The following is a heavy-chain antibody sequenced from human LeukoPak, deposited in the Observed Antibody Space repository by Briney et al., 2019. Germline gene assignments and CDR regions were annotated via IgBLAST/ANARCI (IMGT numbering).Heavy chain of an antibody. D-gene: IGHD3-3*01. CDR1: GFTFSDYY. J-gene: IGHJ6*02. Sequence: GGSLRLSCAAFGFTFSDYYMSWIRQAPGKGLEWVSYISSSGSTIYYADSVKGRFTISRDNAKNSLYLQMNSLRAEDTAVYYCARDFDPFWSGYPFGMDVWGQGTTVTVSS. CDR3: ARDFDPFWSGYPFGMDV. V-gene: IGHV3-11*01. CDR2: ISSSGSTI.